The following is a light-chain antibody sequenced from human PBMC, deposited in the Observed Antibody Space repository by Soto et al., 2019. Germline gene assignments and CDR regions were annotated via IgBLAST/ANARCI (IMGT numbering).Light chain of an antibody. V-gene: IGKV3-20*01. Sequence: EIVLTQSPGTLSLSPGERATLSCRASQSVSSSYLAWYQQKPGQAPRLLIYGASSRATGIPDRFSGSGSGIDFTLTISRLEPEDCAVYYCQQYGSAPKTCGQGTNVDIK. CDR3: QQYGSAPKT. CDR1: QSVSSSY. J-gene: IGKJ1*01. CDR2: GAS.